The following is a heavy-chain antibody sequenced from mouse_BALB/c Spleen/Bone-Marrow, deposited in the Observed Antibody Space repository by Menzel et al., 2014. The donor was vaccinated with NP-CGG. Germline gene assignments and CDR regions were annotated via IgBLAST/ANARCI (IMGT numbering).Heavy chain of an antibody. V-gene: IGHV5-17*02. CDR1: GITFSSFG. Sequence: EVQRVESGGGLAQPGGSRKLSCAASGITFSSFGMHWVRQAPEKGLEWVAYISSGSSTIYYADTVKGRFTISRDNPKNTLFLQMTSLRSEDTAMYYCARDYGYAMDYWGQGTSVTVSS. J-gene: IGHJ4*01. CDR2: ISSGSSTI. D-gene: IGHD1-1*01. CDR3: ARDYGYAMDY.